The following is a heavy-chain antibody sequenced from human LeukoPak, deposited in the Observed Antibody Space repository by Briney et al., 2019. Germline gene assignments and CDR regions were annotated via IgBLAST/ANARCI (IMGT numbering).Heavy chain of an antibody. D-gene: IGHD6-19*01. Sequence: GRSLRLSCAASGFTFSSYAMHWVRQAPGKGLEWVAVISYDGSNKYYADSVKGRFTISRDNSKNTLYLQMNSLRAEDTAVYYCANQGSSGWYRGYYFDYWGQGTLVTVSS. CDR3: ANQGSSGWYRGYYFDY. V-gene: IGHV3-30-3*01. J-gene: IGHJ4*02. CDR1: GFTFSSYA. CDR2: ISYDGSNK.